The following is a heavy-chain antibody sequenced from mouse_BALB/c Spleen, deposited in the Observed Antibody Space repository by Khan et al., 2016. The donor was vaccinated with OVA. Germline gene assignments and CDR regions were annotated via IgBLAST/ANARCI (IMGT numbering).Heavy chain of an antibody. V-gene: IGHV2-6-7*01. D-gene: IGHD1-2*01. J-gene: IGHJ3*01. CDR2: IWGDGST. CDR3: ARELRLGGFAY. CDR1: GFSLIGFS. Sequence: QVQLKESGPGLVAPSQSLSITCTVSGFSLIGFSINWVRQPPGKGLEWLGMIWGDGSTDYNSALKSRLSISKDNSKSHIFLKMNSLQPDDTASYYCARELRLGGFAYWGQGTLVTVSA.